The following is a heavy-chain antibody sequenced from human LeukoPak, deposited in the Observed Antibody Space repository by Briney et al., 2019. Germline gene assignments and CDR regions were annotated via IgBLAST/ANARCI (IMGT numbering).Heavy chain of an antibody. CDR1: GFTFRGYN. D-gene: IGHD3-16*01. V-gene: IGHV3-21*06. Sequence: GGSLRLSCAASGFTFRGYNMNWVRQAPGKRLEWVSSMSTSSTYIYYADSIKGRFTISRDDARSLLYLQMDSLRAEDTAVYYCVRDFAFGFCNTTTCRYPFDSWGQGTLVTVSS. CDR3: VRDFAFGFCNTTTCRYPFDS. CDR2: MSTSSTYI. J-gene: IGHJ4*02.